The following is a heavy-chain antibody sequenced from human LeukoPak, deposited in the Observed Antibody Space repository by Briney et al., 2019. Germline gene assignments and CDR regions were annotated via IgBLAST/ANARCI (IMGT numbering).Heavy chain of an antibody. V-gene: IGHV3-48*02. J-gene: IGHJ4*02. CDR1: GFTFSSYS. CDR3: ARGRSMVRGVDYDY. D-gene: IGHD3-10*01. CDR2: ISSTSSTI. Sequence: GGSLRLSCGASGFTFSSYSMNWVRQAPGKGLEWVTYISSTSSTIHYADSVKGRFTISRDNAKNSLYLQMNSLRDEDTAVYYCARGRSMVRGVDYDYWGQGTLVTVSS.